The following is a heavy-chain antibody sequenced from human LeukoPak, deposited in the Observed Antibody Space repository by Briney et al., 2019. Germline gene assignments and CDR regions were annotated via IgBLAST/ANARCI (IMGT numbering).Heavy chain of an antibody. J-gene: IGHJ6*03. CDR3: ASTYYDFWSGYRDYYMDV. CDR1: GGSFSGYY. CDR2: INHSGST. D-gene: IGHD3-3*01. V-gene: IGHV4-34*01. Sequence: PSETLSLTCAVYGGSFSGYYWSWIRQPPGKGLEWTGEINHSGSTNYNPSLKSRVTISVDTSKNQFSLKLSSVTAADTAVYYCASTYYDFWSGYRDYYMDVWGKGTTVTVSS.